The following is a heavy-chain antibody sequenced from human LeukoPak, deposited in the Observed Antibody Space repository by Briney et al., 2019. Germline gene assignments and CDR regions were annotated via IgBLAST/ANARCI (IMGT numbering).Heavy chain of an antibody. Sequence: TGGSLRLSCAASGSTFSSYAMHWVRQAPGKGLEWVAVISYDGSNKYYADSVKGRFTISRDNSKNTLYLQMNSLRAEDTAVYYCARKSFVGGVPAFDIWGQGTMVTVSS. CDR1: GSTFSSYA. CDR3: ARKSFVGGVPAFDI. D-gene: IGHD3-16*01. J-gene: IGHJ3*02. CDR2: ISYDGSNK. V-gene: IGHV3-30-3*01.